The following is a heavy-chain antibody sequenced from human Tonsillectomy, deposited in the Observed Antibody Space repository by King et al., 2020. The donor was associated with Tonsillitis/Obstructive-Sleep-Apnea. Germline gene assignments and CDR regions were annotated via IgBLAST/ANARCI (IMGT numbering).Heavy chain of an antibody. CDR3: ATTLDTGSFYRDYFDS. CDR2: INPNSGGT. CDR1: GYTFTGFF. D-gene: IGHD1-26*01. J-gene: IGHJ4*02. V-gene: IGHV1-2*04. Sequence: VQLVESGAEVKKPGASVKVSCKASGYTFTGFFLHWVRQAPGHGLEWMGCINPNSGGTEYAKKFRGSVTMTRDTSINTAYMELNRLRSDDTAIYYCATTLDTGSFYRDYFDSWGQGTLLTVSS.